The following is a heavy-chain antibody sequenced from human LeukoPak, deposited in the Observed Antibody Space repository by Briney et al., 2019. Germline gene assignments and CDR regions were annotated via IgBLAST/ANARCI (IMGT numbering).Heavy chain of an antibody. CDR3: ARGFTRAWFDP. V-gene: IGHV1-8*03. J-gene: IGHJ5*02. CDR2: MSPNSGNT. CDR1: GYTFTSYD. Sequence: ASVKVSCKASGYTFTSYDINWVRQATGQGPEWMGWMSPNSGNTGYAQKFQGRVTITRNTSISTAYMELSSLRSEDTAVYYCARGFTRAWFDPWGQGTLVTVSS.